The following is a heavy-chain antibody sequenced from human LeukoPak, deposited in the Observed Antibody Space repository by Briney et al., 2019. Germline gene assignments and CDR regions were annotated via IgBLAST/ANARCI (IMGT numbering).Heavy chain of an antibody. D-gene: IGHD4-23*01. CDR2: IYSGGST. CDR3: ARGTVAAR. CDR1: GFTFSSYW. J-gene: IGHJ4*02. Sequence: GGSLRLSCAASGFTFSSYWMHWVRQAPGKGLVWVSVIYSGGSTYYADSVKGRFTISRDNSKNTLYLQMNSLRAEDTAVYYCARGTVAARWGQGTLVTVSP. V-gene: IGHV3-66*01.